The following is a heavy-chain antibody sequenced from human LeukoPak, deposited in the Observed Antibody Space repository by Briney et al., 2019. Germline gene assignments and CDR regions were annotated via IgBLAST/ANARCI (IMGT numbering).Heavy chain of an antibody. CDR2: INHSGST. CDR1: GGSFSGYY. CDR3: ARGPYYYDSSGYYPDIMDV. D-gene: IGHD3-22*01. V-gene: IGHV4-34*01. J-gene: IGHJ6*03. Sequence: SETLSLTCAVYGGSFSGYYWSWIRQPPGKGLDWIGEINHSGSTNYNPSLKSRVTISVDTSKNQFSLKLSSVTAADTAVYYCARGPYYYDSSGYYPDIMDVWGKGTTVTVSS.